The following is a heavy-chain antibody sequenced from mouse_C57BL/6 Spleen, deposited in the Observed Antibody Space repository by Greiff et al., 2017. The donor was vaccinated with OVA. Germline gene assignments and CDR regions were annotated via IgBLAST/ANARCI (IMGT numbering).Heavy chain of an antibody. CDR1: GFTFSDYG. Sequence: EVQGVESGGGLVKPGGSLKLSCAASGFTFSDYGMHWVRQAPEKGLEWVAYISSGSSTIYYADTVKGRFTISRDNAKNTLFLQMTSLRSEDTAMYYCARNYYDYDGYAMDYWGQGTSVTVSS. CDR2: ISSGSSTI. D-gene: IGHD2-4*01. CDR3: ARNYYDYDGYAMDY. J-gene: IGHJ4*01. V-gene: IGHV5-17*01.